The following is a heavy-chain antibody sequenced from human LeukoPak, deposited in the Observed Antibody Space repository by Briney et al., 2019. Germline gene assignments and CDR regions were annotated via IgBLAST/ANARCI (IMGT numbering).Heavy chain of an antibody. J-gene: IGHJ1*01. CDR1: GFTFSSYW. CDR2: IKQDGSEK. CDR3: ARRYSSSWYPGGEYFQH. V-gene: IGHV3-7*01. Sequence: PGGSLRLSCAASGFTFSSYWMSWVRQAPGKGLEWVANIKQDGSEKYYVDSVKGRFTISRDNAKNSLYLQMNSLRAEDTAVYYCARRYSSSWYPGGEYFQHWGQGTLVTVSS. D-gene: IGHD6-13*01.